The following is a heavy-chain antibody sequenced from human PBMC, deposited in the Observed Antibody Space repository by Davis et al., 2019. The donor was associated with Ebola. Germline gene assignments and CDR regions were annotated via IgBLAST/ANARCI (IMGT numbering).Heavy chain of an antibody. Sequence: GESLKISCAASGFTFSSSWMTWVRQAPGKGLEWVANIKQDGSEKYCVDSVKGRFTIPRDNAKNSLYLQMNSLRAEDTAVYYCARDNWNSFDYWGQGTLVTVSS. V-gene: IGHV3-7*01. CDR3: ARDNWNSFDY. J-gene: IGHJ4*02. D-gene: IGHD1-20*01. CDR2: IKQDGSEK. CDR1: GFTFSSSW.